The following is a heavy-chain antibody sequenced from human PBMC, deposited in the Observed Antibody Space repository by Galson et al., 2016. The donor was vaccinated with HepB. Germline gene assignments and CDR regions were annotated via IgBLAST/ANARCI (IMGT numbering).Heavy chain of an antibody. CDR3: ARARGELLAEGDY. D-gene: IGHD2-15*01. Sequence: SVKVSCKASGYTFSNYGFVWARQAPGQGLEWMGWISAYNGHRKYAQKVQGRVTMTTDTSTTTAYMELRTLRSDDTAVYYCARARGELLAEGDYWGQGTLVTVSS. J-gene: IGHJ4*02. V-gene: IGHV1-18*01. CDR2: ISAYNGHR. CDR1: GYTFSNYG.